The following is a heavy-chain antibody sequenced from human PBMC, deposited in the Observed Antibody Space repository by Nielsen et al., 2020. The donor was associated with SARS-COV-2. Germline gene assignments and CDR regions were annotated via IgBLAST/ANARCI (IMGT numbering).Heavy chain of an antibody. CDR3: LSGQHNYYYYYGRDV. CDR2: MSWNSGSI. J-gene: IGHJ6*02. D-gene: IGHD3-10*01. CDR1: GFTFDDYA. Sequence: SLKISCAASGFTFDDYAIHWVLQAPGKGLECVSGMSWNSGSIGYADSVKGRFTISSDNAKNSLYLQMNSLRAEATAVYYCLSGQHNYYYYYGRDVWGQGTTVTVSS. V-gene: IGHV3-9*01.